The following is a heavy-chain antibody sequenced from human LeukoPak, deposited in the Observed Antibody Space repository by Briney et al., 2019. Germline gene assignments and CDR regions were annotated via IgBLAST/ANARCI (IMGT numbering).Heavy chain of an antibody. CDR3: ARDVRVVVPAAIHDYYYGMDV. V-gene: IGHV3-66*01. J-gene: IGHJ6*02. CDR2: IYSGGST. D-gene: IGHD2-2*02. Sequence: GGSLRLSCAASGFTFSSNYMSWVRQAPGKGLEWVSVIYSGGSTYYADSVKGRFTISRDNSKNTLYLQMNSLRAEDTAVYYCARDVRVVVPAAIHDYYYGMDVWGQGTTVIVSS. CDR1: GFTFSSNY.